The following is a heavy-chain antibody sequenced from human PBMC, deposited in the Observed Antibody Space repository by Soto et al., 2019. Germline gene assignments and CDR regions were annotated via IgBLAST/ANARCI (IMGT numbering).Heavy chain of an antibody. CDR2: VYYSGST. Sequence: QVQLQESGPGLVKPSETLSLTCTVSGGSISSYYWTWIRQPPGKRLEWIGYVYYSGSTNYNPSLKSLVTISVDMSKNQFSLKLSSVTAADTAVYYCARDTVTTSDEAFDIWGQGTMVTVSS. V-gene: IGHV4-59*01. J-gene: IGHJ3*02. CDR3: ARDTVTTSDEAFDI. CDR1: GGSISSYY. D-gene: IGHD4-17*01.